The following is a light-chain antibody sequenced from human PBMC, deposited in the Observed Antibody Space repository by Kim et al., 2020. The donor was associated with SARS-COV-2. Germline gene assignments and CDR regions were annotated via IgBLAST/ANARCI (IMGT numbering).Light chain of an antibody. CDR3: QNYQSAPRT. J-gene: IGKJ1*01. CDR1: QYISEY. Sequence: GDGVTIACRASQYISEYVAWYQQKPGKAPKLLIYGASILMSGLPARFRGSGSGTDFTLTINNLQPEDVATYYCQNYQSAPRTFGQGTKVEIK. CDR2: GAS. V-gene: IGKV1-27*01.